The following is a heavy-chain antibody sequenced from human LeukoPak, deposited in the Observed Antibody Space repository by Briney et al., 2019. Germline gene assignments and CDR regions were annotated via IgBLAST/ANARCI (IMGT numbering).Heavy chain of an antibody. V-gene: IGHV4-59*12. Sequence: PSETLSLTCTVSGGSISSYYWSWIRQPPGKGLEWIGYIYYSGSTNYNPSLKSRVTISVDTSKNQFSLKLSSVTAADTAVYYCAREDHYYGSADGMDVWGQGTTVTVSS. CDR3: AREDHYYGSADGMDV. CDR2: IYYSGST. J-gene: IGHJ6*02. D-gene: IGHD3-10*01. CDR1: GGSISSYY.